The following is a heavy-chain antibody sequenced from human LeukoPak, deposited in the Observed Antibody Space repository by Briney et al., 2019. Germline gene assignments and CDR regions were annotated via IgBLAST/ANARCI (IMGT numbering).Heavy chain of an antibody. V-gene: IGHV1-46*01. Sequence: ASVKVSFKASGYTFTSYYMHWLRQAPGKGLEWMGIINPIGGSTSYAQKCQGRVTMTRDTSTSTVYMELSSLRSEDTAVYYCARGEMATTLPFDYWGQGTLVTVSS. J-gene: IGHJ4*02. D-gene: IGHD5-24*01. CDR3: ARGEMATTLPFDY. CDR1: GYTFTSYY. CDR2: INPIGGST.